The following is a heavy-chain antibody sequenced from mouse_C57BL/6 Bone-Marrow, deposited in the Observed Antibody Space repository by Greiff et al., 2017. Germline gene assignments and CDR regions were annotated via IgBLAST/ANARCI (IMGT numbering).Heavy chain of an antibody. CDR1: GFSLTSYG. J-gene: IGHJ2*01. CDR3: ARGLLRCALGY. Sequence: VKLMESGPGLVQPSQSLSITCTVSGFSLTSYGVHWVRQSPGKGLEWLGVIWSGGSTDYNADFISRLSISKDNSKSQVFFKMNSLLADDKAIYHCARGLLRCALGYWGQSTTLPGSS. V-gene: IGHV2-2*01. CDR2: IWSGGST. D-gene: IGHD1-1*01.